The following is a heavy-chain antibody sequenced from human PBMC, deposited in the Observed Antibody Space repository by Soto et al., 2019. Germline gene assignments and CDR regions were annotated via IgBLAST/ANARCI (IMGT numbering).Heavy chain of an antibody. CDR1: GGSISSYY. D-gene: IGHD3-16*02. CDR2: IYYSGST. J-gene: IGHJ4*02. V-gene: IGHV4-59*01. Sequence: SETLSLTSTVSGGSISSYYWSWIRQPPGKGLEWIGYIYYSGSTNYNPSLKSRVTISVDTSKNQFSLKLSSVTAADTAVYYCARGDHIWGSYHFDYWGQGTLVTSPQ. CDR3: ARGDHIWGSYHFDY.